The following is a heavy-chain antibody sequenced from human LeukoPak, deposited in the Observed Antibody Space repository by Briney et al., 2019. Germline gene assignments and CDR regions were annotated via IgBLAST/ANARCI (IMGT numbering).Heavy chain of an antibody. D-gene: IGHD6-19*01. CDR2: IYYSGST. J-gene: IGHJ3*02. V-gene: IGHV4-39*07. Sequence: PSETLSLTCTVSGGSISSSSYYWGWFRQPPGTGLEGIGSIYYSGSTNYNPSLKSRVTISVDTSKNQFSLKLSSVTAADTAVYYCAREAGQWLGTFDIWGQGTMVTVSS. CDR3: AREAGQWLGTFDI. CDR1: GGSISSSSYY.